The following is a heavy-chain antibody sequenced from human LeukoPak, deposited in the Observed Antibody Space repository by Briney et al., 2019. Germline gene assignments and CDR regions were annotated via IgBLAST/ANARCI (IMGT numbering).Heavy chain of an antibody. J-gene: IGHJ3*02. Sequence: GGSLRLSCTASGFAFSSYAMSWVRQAPGVGLEWVSAIDGGGGRTWHADSVRGRFTISRDNSKNTLFMQMNSLRAEDTAVYYCAKDSSGSYGSDAFDIWGQGTMVTVSS. CDR2: IDGGGGRT. D-gene: IGHD1-26*01. V-gene: IGHV3-23*01. CDR1: GFAFSSYA. CDR3: AKDSSGSYGSDAFDI.